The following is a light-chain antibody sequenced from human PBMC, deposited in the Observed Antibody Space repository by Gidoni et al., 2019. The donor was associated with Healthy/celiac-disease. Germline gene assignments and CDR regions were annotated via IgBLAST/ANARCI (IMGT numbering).Light chain of an antibody. CDR2: GAS. CDR3: QQYNNWPPWT. V-gene: IGKV3-15*01. J-gene: IGKJ1*01. Sequence: EIEMTQTPATLSVSPGERATLSCRASKSVSSNLSWYQQKPVQAPRLLIYGASTRATGIPARFSGSGSGTEFTLTISSLQSEDFAVYYCQQYNNWPPWTFGQGTKVEIK. CDR1: KSVSSN.